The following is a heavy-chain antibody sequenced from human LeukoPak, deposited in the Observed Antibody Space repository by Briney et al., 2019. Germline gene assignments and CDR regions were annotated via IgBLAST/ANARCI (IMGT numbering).Heavy chain of an antibody. D-gene: IGHD3-22*01. J-gene: IGHJ4*02. CDR2: INHSGST. CDR3: ARQAWYYYDGDYYFDY. CDR1: GGSFSGYY. Sequence: SETLSLTCAVYGGSFSGYYWSWIRQPPGKGLEWNGEINHSGSTNYNPSLKSRVTISVDTSKNQCSLKLSSVTAADTAVYYCARQAWYYYDGDYYFDYWGQGTLVTVSS. V-gene: IGHV4-34*01.